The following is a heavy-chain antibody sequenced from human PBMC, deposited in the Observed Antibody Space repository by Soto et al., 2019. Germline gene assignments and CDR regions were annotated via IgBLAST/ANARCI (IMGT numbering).Heavy chain of an antibody. Sequence: GGSLRLSCAASGFTFSSYGMHWVRQAPGKGLEWVAVIWYDGSNKYYADSVKGRFTISRDNSKNTLYLQMNSLRAEDTAVYYCARGIEYSSSGDAFDIWGQGTMVTVSS. V-gene: IGHV3-33*01. J-gene: IGHJ3*02. D-gene: IGHD6-6*01. CDR2: IWYDGSNK. CDR1: GFTFSSYG. CDR3: ARGIEYSSSGDAFDI.